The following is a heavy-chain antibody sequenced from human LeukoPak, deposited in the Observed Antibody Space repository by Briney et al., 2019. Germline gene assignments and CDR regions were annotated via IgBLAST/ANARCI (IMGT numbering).Heavy chain of an antibody. Sequence: SQTLSLTCALPGDSVSTNNGAWNWIRQSPSGGLEWLGRTYYRSYRSAWLRDYAISVRSRITITPDTSKNQFSLQLSSMTPEDTAVYYCARAGPNILLQPLLMGGFDYWGQGALVTVSS. V-gene: IGHV6-1*01. CDR1: GDSVSTNNGA. D-gene: IGHD3-22*01. J-gene: IGHJ4*02. CDR3: ARAGPNILLQPLLMGGFDY. CDR2: TYYRSYRSAWLR.